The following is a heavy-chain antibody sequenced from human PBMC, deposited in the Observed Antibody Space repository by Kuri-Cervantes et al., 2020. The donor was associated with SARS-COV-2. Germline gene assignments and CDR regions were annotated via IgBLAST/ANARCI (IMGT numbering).Heavy chain of an antibody. CDR3: ARGDAFDI. CDR1: GDSVSSNSAA. CDR2: TYYRSRWYD. V-gene: IGHV6-1*01. Sequence: SETLALSCAISGDSVSSNSAAWNWIRQSPSRGLEWLGRTYYRSRWYDDYAVSVKSRITINPDTSKNQFSLLLNSVTPKDTAVYYCARGDAFDIWGQGTMVTVSS. J-gene: IGHJ3*02.